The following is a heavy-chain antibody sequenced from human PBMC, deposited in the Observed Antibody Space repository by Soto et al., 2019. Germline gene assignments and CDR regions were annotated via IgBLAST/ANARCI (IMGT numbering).Heavy chain of an antibody. CDR1: GYTFSGFY. V-gene: IGHV1-2*02. Sequence: QVQLVQSGAEVKKPGASVKVSCRTSGYTFSGFYIHWVRQAPGQGLESMGWIYPDSGGTDYAQKFQGRVTMTRDTSISTAYMELSRLRSDDTAVYYCARGDSPYYYDSSGYYNDYWGQGTLVTVSS. CDR3: ARGDSPYYYDSSGYYNDY. D-gene: IGHD3-22*01. J-gene: IGHJ4*02. CDR2: IYPDSGGT.